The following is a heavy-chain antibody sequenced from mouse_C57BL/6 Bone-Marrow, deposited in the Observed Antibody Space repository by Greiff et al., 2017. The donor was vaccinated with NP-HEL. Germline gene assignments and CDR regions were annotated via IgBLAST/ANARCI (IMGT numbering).Heavy chain of an antibody. J-gene: IGHJ4*01. CDR1: GFSFNTYA. D-gene: IGHD2-2*01. V-gene: IGHV10-1*01. CDR3: VRVTTVAYYAMDY. Sequence: EVQRVESGGGLVQPKGSLKLSCAASGFSFNTYAMNWVRQAPGKGLEWVARIRSKSNNYATYYADSVKDRFTISRDDSESMLYLQMNNLKTEDTAMYYCVRVTTVAYYAMDYWGQGTSVTVSS. CDR2: IRSKSNNYAT.